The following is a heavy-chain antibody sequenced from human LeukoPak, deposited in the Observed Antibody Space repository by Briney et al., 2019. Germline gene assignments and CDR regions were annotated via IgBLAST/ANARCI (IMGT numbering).Heavy chain of an antibody. V-gene: IGHV1-2*02. Sequence: ASVKVSCKASGYNFTGYLIHWVRQAPGQGLEWMGWVDPKRGVTRYAQKFQGRVTLTRDTSISTLYMELTSLSSDDTAVYFCARFGEDGDDMDVWGEGTTVIVSS. CDR3: ARFGEDGDDMDV. J-gene: IGHJ6*03. CDR1: GYNFTGYL. CDR2: VDPKRGVT. D-gene: IGHD3-16*01.